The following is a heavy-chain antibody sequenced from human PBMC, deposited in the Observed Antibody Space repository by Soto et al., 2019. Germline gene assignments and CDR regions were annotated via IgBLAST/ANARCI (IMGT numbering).Heavy chain of an antibody. V-gene: IGHV4-59*08. CDR1: GGSINNHY. CDR2: IYYTGST. Sequence: SETLSLTCTVSGGSINNHYWSWIRQPPGKGLEWIGYIYYTGSTNYNPSLKSRVTISVDTSKNQFSLKLSSVTAADTAVYYCARLVLDSSLVVWGHWGQGTLVTVSS. CDR3: ARLVLDSSLVVWGH. J-gene: IGHJ4*02. D-gene: IGHD2-15*01.